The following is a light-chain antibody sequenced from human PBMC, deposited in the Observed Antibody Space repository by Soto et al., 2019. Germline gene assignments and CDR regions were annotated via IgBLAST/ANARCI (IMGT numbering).Light chain of an antibody. J-gene: IGKJ2*01. CDR2: EVS. V-gene: IGKV1-5*01. CDR3: QHYDSHRGS. Sequence: DIQMTQSPSVLSASVGDRVTITCRASQSVSSWLAWYQQKPGKAPKLLIFEVSTLQRGVPSRFSGSGSGTEFALTINNLEPDDFATYYCQHYDSHRGSFGQGSKLEIK. CDR1: QSVSSW.